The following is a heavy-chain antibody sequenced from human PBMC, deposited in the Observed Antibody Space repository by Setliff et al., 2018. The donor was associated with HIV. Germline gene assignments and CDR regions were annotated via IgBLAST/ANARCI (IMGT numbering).Heavy chain of an antibody. Sequence: KTSETLSLTCTVSGGSISSGGYFWSWIRQLPGKGLEWIWYIYYSGSTFYNTSLKSRVTISVDTSKKQFSLNLRSVTGADRAVYYCTRSYNGVSYNWGQGTLVSVSS. CDR2: IYYSGST. V-gene: IGHV4-31*03. CDR1: GGSISSGGYF. J-gene: IGHJ4*02. D-gene: IGHD2-8*01. CDR3: TRSYNGVSYN.